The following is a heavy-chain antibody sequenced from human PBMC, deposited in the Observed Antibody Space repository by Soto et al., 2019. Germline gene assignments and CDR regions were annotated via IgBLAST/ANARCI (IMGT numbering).Heavy chain of an antibody. CDR3: ATRGGLRSDYYYGMDV. CDR2: MNPNSGNT. CDR1: GYSFTDYH. D-gene: IGHD2-15*01. V-gene: IGHV1-8*02. Sequence: GASVKVSCKASGYSFTDYHIHWVRQAPGQGLEWMGWMNPNSGNTGYAQKFQGRVTTTRNTSISTAYMELSSLRSEDTAVYYCATRGGLRSDYYYGMDVWGQGTTVTVSS. J-gene: IGHJ6*02.